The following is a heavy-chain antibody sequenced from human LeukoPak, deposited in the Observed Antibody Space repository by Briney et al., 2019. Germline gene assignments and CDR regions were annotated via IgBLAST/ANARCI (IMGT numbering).Heavy chain of an antibody. CDR3: AREFSGSYIY. CDR1: GFTFSNYW. J-gene: IGHJ4*02. Sequence: GGSLRLSCAASGFTFSNYWMHWVRQAPGKGLVWVSRIKSDGSSTTYADSVKGRFTISRDNAKNTLYLQMNSLRAEDTAMYYCAREFSGSYIYRGQGTLVTVSS. D-gene: IGHD1-26*01. V-gene: IGHV3-74*01. CDR2: IKSDGSST.